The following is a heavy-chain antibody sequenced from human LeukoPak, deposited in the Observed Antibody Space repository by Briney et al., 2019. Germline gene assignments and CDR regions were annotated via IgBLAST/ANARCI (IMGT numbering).Heavy chain of an antibody. J-gene: IGHJ4*02. CDR1: GGTFSSYA. V-gene: IGHV1-69*06. Sequence: ASVKVSCKASGGTFSSYAISWVRQAPGQGLEWMGGIIPIFGTANYAQKFQGRVTITADKSTSTAYMELSSLRSEDTAVYYCAILVVAGTSLLSPFDYWGQGTLVTVSS. D-gene: IGHD6-19*01. CDR2: IIPIFGTA. CDR3: AILVVAGTSLLSPFDY.